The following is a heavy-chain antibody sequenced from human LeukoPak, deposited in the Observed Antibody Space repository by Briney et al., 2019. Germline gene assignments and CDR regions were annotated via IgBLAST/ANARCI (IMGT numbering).Heavy chain of an antibody. D-gene: IGHD4-17*01. CDR3: AKGQTTVMAFDV. CDR2: ISGSGGST. J-gene: IGHJ3*01. V-gene: IGHV3-23*01. CDR1: GFNFSGYA. Sequence: SGGSLRLSCTASGFNFSGYAMSWVRQAPGKGLEWVSAISGSGGSTYYADSVKGRFTTSRDNSKDTLYMQLNSPRAEDTAVYFCAKGQTTVMAFDVWGQGTMVSVSS.